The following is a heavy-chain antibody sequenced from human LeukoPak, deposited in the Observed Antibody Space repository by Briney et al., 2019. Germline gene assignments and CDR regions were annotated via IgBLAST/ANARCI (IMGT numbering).Heavy chain of an antibody. CDR2: INHSGST. V-gene: IGHV4-34*01. J-gene: IGHJ4*02. Sequence: KTGGSLRLSCAASGLTVSSNYIIWVRQPPGKGLEWIGEINHSGSTNYNPSLKSRVTISVDTSKNQFSLKLSSVTAADTAVYYCARGRITMVRGVITCYFDYWGQGTLVTVSS. CDR1: GLTVSSNY. D-gene: IGHD3-10*01. CDR3: ARGRITMVRGVITCYFDY.